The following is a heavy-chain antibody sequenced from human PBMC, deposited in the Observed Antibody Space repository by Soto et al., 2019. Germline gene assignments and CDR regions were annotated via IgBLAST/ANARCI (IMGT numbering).Heavy chain of an antibody. CDR3: ASMITAAGTSVWDN. CDR2: MNPNSGDT. D-gene: IGHD6-13*01. J-gene: IGHJ4*02. Sequence: QVQLVQSGAEVKKPGASVKVSCKASGYTFTSYDINWVRQATGQGLEWMGWMNPNSGDTGYAQKFQGRVTMTRNTSISTAYMELSSLRSEDTAVYYCASMITAAGTSVWDNWGQGTLVTVSS. CDR1: GYTFTSYD. V-gene: IGHV1-8*01.